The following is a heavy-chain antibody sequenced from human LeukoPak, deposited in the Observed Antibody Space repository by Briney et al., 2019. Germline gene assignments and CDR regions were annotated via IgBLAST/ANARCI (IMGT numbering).Heavy chain of an antibody. V-gene: IGHV4-59*01. J-gene: IGHJ4*02. D-gene: IGHD3-22*01. Sequence: PSETLSLTCTVSGGSISSYYWSWIRQPPGKGLEWIGYIYYSGSTNYNPSLKSRATISVDTSKNQFSLKLSSVTAADTAVYYCARDGWDDSSGYLSFDYWGQGTLVTVSS. CDR1: GGSISSYY. CDR2: IYYSGST. CDR3: ARDGWDDSSGYLSFDY.